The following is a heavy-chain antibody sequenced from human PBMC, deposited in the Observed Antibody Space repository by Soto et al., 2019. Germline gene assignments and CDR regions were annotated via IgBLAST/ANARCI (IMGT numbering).Heavy chain of an antibody. CDR3: AREGNARGLFRHVNSGMDV. J-gene: IGHJ6*02. CDR2: IGTAGDT. V-gene: IGHV3-13*01. D-gene: IGHD2-21*01. CDR1: GFTFSSYD. Sequence: GGALRLFCAASGFTFSSYDMHWVRQATGKGLEWVSAIGTAGDTYYPGSVKGRFTISRENAKNSLYLQMNSLRAGDTAVYYCAREGNARGLFRHVNSGMDVWCQGSTVTVSS.